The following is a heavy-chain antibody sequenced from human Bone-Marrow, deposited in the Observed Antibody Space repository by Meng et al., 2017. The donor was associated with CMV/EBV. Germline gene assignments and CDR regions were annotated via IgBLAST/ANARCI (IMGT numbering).Heavy chain of an antibody. CDR1: GFIFSSYG. CDR3: AKEPPYYYGSGSRGWFDP. CDR2: IRYDGSNK. D-gene: IGHD3-10*01. Sequence: GGSLRLSCAASGFIFSSYGMHWVRQAPGKGLEWVAFIRYDGSNKYYADSVKGRFTTSRDNSKNTLYLQMNSLRAEDTAVYYCAKEPPYYYGSGSRGWFDPWGQGTLVTVSS. J-gene: IGHJ5*02. V-gene: IGHV3-30*02.